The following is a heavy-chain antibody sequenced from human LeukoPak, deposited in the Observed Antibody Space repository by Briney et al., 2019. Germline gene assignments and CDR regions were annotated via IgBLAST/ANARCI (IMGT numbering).Heavy chain of an antibody. CDR3: ATYLVKPGRAFDP. CDR1: GFTFSSYW. J-gene: IGHJ5*02. CDR2: IKQDGSEK. D-gene: IGHD1-14*01. Sequence: GGSLRLSCAASGFTFSSYWMSWVRQAPGKGLEWVANIKQDGSEKYYVDSVKGRFTISRDNAKNSLYLQMNSLRSEDTAVYYCATYLVKPGRAFDPWGQGTLVTVSS. V-gene: IGHV3-7*03.